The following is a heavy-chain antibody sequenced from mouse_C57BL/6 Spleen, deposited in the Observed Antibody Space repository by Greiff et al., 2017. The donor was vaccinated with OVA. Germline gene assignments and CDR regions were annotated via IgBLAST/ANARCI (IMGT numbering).Heavy chain of an antibody. V-gene: IGHV1-61*01. CDR2: IYPSDSET. CDR1: GYTFTSYW. J-gene: IGHJ1*03. Sequence: VQLQQPGAELVRPGSSVKLSCKASGYTFTSYWMDWVKQRPGQGLEWIGNIYPSDSETHYNQKFKDKATLTVDKSSSTAYMQLSSLTSEDSAVYYCARGLDRWYFDVWGTGTTVTVSS. D-gene: IGHD4-1*01. CDR3: ARGLDRWYFDV.